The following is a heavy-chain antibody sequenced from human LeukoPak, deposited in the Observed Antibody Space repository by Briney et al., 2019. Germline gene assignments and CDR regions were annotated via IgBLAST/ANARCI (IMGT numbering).Heavy chain of an antibody. Sequence: GGSLRLSCAASGFTFSDYYMSWTRQAPGKGLEWVSYISSSGSTIYYADSVKGRFTISRDNAKNSLYLQMNSLRAEDTAVYYCARDRIVVVPAGIRAFDPWGQGTLVTVSS. D-gene: IGHD2-2*01. V-gene: IGHV3-11*01. CDR2: ISSSGSTI. CDR1: GFTFSDYY. J-gene: IGHJ5*02. CDR3: ARDRIVVVPAGIRAFDP.